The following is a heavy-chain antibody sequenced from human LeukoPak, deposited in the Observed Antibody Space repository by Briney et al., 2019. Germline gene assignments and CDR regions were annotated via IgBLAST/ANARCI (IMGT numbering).Heavy chain of an antibody. J-gene: IGHJ2*01. Sequence: GKSLKISCKGSGYSFTSYWIGWVGQMPGKGLEWMGIIYPGDSDTRYSPSFQGQVTISADKSISTAYLQWSSLKASDTAMYYCARGLDSSGWYRGYWYFDLWGRGTLVTVSS. CDR3: ARGLDSSGWYRGYWYFDL. D-gene: IGHD6-19*01. CDR2: IYPGDSDT. CDR1: GYSFTSYW. V-gene: IGHV5-51*01.